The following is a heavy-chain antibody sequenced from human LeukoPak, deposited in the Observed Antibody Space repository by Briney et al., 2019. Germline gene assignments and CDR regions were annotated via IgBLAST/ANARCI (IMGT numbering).Heavy chain of an antibody. CDR1: GGSISSSSYY. CDR2: IYYSGST. J-gene: IGHJ5*02. Sequence: SETLSLTCTVSGGSISSSSYYWGWIRQPPGKGLGWSGSIYYSGSTYYNPSLKSRVTISVDTPKNQFSLKLSSVTAADTAVYYCASHIWVPAARPCPLNWFDPWGQGTLVTVSS. D-gene: IGHD2-2*01. CDR3: ASHIWVPAARPCPLNWFDP. V-gene: IGHV4-39*01.